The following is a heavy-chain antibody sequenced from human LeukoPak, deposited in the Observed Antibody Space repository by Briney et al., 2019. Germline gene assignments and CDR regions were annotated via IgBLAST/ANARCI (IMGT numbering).Heavy chain of an antibody. V-gene: IGHV3-30*04. CDR3: ARDSRRGGSGSYPYYYYGIDV. CDR2: ISYDGSNK. J-gene: IGHJ6*02. CDR1: GFTFSSYA. Sequence: GGSLRLSCAASGFTFSSYAMHWVRQAPGKGLEWVAVISYDGSNKYYADSVKGRFTISRDNSKNTLYLQMNSLRAEDTAVYYCARDSRRGGSGSYPYYYYGIDVWGQGTTVTVSS. D-gene: IGHD3-10*01.